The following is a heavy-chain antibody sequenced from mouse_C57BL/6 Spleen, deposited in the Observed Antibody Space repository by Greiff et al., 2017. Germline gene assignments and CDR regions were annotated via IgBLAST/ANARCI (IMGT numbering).Heavy chain of an antibody. Sequence: QVQLQQPGAELVRPGSSVKLSCKASGYTFTSYWMDWVKQRPGQGLEWIGNIYPSDSETHYNQKFKGKATLTVDKSSSTAYMQLSSLTSEDSAVYYCARGYYGSSFDYWGQGTTLTVSS. D-gene: IGHD1-1*01. CDR1: GYTFTSYW. V-gene: IGHV1-61*01. CDR3: ARGYYGSSFDY. CDR2: IYPSDSET. J-gene: IGHJ2*01.